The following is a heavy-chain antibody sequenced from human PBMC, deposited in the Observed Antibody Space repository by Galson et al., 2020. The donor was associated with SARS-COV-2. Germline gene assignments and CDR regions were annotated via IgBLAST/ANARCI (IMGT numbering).Heavy chain of an antibody. Sequence: GGSLRLSCSASGFPFRVYAMLWVRQAPGKGLEYVSGISNDGTTNYADSVKGRFTISRDNSKNTVFLETSGLRSEDTALYYCVKGSGHVYYYYHIDVWGNGTTVTVSS. V-gene: IGHV3-64D*06. CDR3: VKGSGHVYYYYHIDV. D-gene: IGHD3-10*01. J-gene: IGHJ6*03. CDR2: ISNDGTT. CDR1: GFPFRVYA.